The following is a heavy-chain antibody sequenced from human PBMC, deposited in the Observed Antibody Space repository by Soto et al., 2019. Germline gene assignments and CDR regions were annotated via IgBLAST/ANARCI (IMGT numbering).Heavy chain of an antibody. V-gene: IGHV5-10-1*01. CDR1: VDSLTSYW. J-gene: IGHJ6*02. CDR3: ARRWFGELFDGMDV. D-gene: IGHD3-10*01. Sequence: AESLKICSKASVDSLTSYWISWVRHMAGKGLEWMGRIDPSDSYTNYSPSFQGHVTISADKSISTAYLQWSSLKASDTAMYYCARRWFGELFDGMDVWGQGTTVTVSS. CDR2: IDPSDSYT.